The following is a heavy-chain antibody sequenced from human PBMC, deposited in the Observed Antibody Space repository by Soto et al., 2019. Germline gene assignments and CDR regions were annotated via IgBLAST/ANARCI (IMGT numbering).Heavy chain of an antibody. CDR2: ISSSSSTL. D-gene: IGHD1-26*01. Sequence: GGSLRLSCADSGFTFSRYEMNWVRQATGKGLEWVSYISSSSSTLYYADSVKGRFTISRDNAKNSLYLQMNSLRAEDTAVYYCARGGSGSYFWYFDLWGRGTLVTVSS. J-gene: IGHJ2*01. V-gene: IGHV3-48*03. CDR1: GFTFSRYE. CDR3: ARGGSGSYFWYFDL.